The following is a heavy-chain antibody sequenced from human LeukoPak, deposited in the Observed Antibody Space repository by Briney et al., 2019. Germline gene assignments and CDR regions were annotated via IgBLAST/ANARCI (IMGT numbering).Heavy chain of an antibody. D-gene: IGHD6-6*01. CDR3: AKRAGVYWDEYSSSSGAFDI. CDR1: GGSISSYY. Sequence: SETLSLTCTVSGGSISSYYWSWIRQPPGKGLEWIGDIYYSGSTNYNPSLKSRVTISVDTSKNQFSLKLSSVTAADTAVYYCAKRAGVYWDEYSSSSGAFDIWGQGTMVTVSS. V-gene: IGHV4-59*08. CDR2: IYYSGST. J-gene: IGHJ3*02.